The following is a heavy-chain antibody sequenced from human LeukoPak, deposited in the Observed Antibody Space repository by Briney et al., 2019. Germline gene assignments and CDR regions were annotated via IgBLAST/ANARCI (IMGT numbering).Heavy chain of an antibody. J-gene: IGHJ6*02. CDR1: GYTFTIYY. V-gene: IGHV1-46*01. Sequence: GASVKVSCKASGYTFTIYYMHWVRQAPGQGLEWMGIINPSGGSTSYAQKFQGRVTMTRDTSTSTVYMELSSLRSEDTAVYYCARLMVRGVSPCGMDVWGQGTTVTVSS. CDR2: INPSGGST. D-gene: IGHD3-10*01. CDR3: ARLMVRGVSPCGMDV.